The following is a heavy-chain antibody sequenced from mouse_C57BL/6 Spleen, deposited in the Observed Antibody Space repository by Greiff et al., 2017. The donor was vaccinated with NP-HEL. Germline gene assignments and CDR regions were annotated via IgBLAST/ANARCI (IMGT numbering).Heavy chain of an antibody. CDR3: ARLTTVVATDWYFDV. CDR2: IDPSDSYT. V-gene: IGHV1-69*01. D-gene: IGHD1-1*01. J-gene: IGHJ1*03. Sequence: VQLQQPGAELVMPGASVKLSCKASGYTFTSYWMHWVKQRPGQGLEWIGEIDPSDSYTNYNQKFKGKSTLTVDKSSSTAYMQLSSLTSEDSAVYYCARLTTVVATDWYFDVWGTGTTVTVSS. CDR1: GYTFTSYW.